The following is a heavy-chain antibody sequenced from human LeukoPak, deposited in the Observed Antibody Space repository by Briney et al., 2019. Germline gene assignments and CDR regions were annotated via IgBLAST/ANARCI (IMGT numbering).Heavy chain of an antibody. D-gene: IGHD6-13*01. CDR1: GLRFSRGG. V-gene: IGHV3-30*02. J-gene: IGHJ5*02. Sequence: GGSLRLSCKASGLRFSRGGMHWIRQAPGKGLEWLAFIQYDESSKYHADSVKGRLTISRDNSKNTLYLQMNSLRAEDTAVYYCAKEPFIAAAGTGWFDPWGQGTLVTVSS. CDR3: AKEPFIAAAGTGWFDP. CDR2: IQYDESSK.